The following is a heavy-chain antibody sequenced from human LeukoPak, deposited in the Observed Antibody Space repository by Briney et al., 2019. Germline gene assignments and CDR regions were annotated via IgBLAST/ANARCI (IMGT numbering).Heavy chain of an antibody. J-gene: IGHJ6*02. D-gene: IGHD5-18*01. CDR2: IWYDGSNK. V-gene: IGHV3-33*01. CDR3: ARETAHYYYYGMAV. Sequence: GGSLRLSCAASGFTFSSYGMHWVRQAPGKGLEWVAVIWYDGSNKYYADSVKGRFTISRDNSKNTLYLQMNSLRAEDTAVYYCARETAHYYYYGMAVWGQGTTVTVSS. CDR1: GFTFSSYG.